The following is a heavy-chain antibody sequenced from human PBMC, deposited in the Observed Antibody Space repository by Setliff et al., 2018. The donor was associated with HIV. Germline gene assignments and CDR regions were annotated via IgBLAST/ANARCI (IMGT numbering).Heavy chain of an antibody. CDR1: GGSISSGGYY. Sequence: SETLSLTCTVSGGSISSGGYYWSWIRQHPGKGLEWIGEINHTGSTNYNPSLKSRVTISVDKSKNQFSLKLSSVTAADTAVYYCVRLTLYSSSWYGTRDYFDYWGQGTLVTVSS. J-gene: IGHJ4*02. CDR3: VRLTLYSSSWYGTRDYFDY. V-gene: IGHV4-39*07. D-gene: IGHD6-13*01. CDR2: INHTGST.